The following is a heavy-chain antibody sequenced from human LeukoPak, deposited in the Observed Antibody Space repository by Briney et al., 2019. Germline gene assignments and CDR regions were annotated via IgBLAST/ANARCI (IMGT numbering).Heavy chain of an antibody. V-gene: IGHV3-73*01. CDR3: TRLPWGVSGYEPYYYYYYMDV. CDR2: IRSKANSYAT. CDR1: GFTFSGSA. D-gene: IGHD5-12*01. J-gene: IGHJ6*03. Sequence: GGSLRLSCAASGFTFSGSAMHRVRQASGKGLEWVGRIRSKANSYATAYAASVKGRFTISRDDSKNTAYLQMNSLKTEDTAVYYCTRLPWGVSGYEPYYYYYYMDVWGKGTTVTISS.